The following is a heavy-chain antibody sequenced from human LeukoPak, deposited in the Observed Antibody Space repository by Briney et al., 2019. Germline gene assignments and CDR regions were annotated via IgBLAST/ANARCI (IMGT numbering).Heavy chain of an antibody. D-gene: IGHD3-22*01. CDR1: GGSISSGGYY. V-gene: IGHV4-31*03. CDR2: IYYSGST. Sequence: SETLSLTCTDSGGSISSGGYYWSWIRQHPGKGLEWIGYIYYSGSTYYNPSLKSRVTISVDTSKNQFSLKLSSVTAADTAVYYCARAMYYYDSSGYYYLGYFDYWGQGTLVTVSS. CDR3: ARAMYYYDSSGYYYLGYFDY. J-gene: IGHJ4*02.